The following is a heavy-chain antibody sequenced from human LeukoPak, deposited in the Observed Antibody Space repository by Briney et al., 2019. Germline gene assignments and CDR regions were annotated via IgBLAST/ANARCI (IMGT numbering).Heavy chain of an antibody. Sequence: ASVKVSCKASGYTFTSYGISWVRQAPGQGLEWMGWISAYNGNTNYAQKLQGRVTMTTDTSTSTAYMELRSLRSDDTAVYYCARDQSYYGSGEINWFDPWGQGTLVTVSS. CDR3: ARDQSYYGSGEINWFDP. CDR2: ISAYNGNT. J-gene: IGHJ5*02. V-gene: IGHV1-18*01. D-gene: IGHD3-10*01. CDR1: GYTFTSYG.